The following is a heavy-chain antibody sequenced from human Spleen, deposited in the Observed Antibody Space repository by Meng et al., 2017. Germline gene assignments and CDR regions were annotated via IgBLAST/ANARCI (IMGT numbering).Heavy chain of an antibody. CDR2: IYYTGNT. V-gene: IGHV4-31*03. CDR1: GASISRIGYY. J-gene: IGHJ4*02. Sequence: QVQLQESGPGLVKPSQTLSLTCTVSGASISRIGYYWSWIRQHPGKGLEWVGYIYYTGNTDYNPSLNSRLTISVDMSKNQFSLKLSFVTAADTAVYYCARVLRSTRHFDYWGQGALVTVSS. CDR3: ARVLRSTRHFDY.